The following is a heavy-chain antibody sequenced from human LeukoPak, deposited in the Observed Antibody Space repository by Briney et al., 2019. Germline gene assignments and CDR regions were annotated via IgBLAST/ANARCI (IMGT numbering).Heavy chain of an antibody. D-gene: IGHD3-22*01. CDR2: ISYDGSNK. CDR1: GFTFSSYG. J-gene: IGHJ4*02. CDR3: AKDRYYYDSSGLLY. Sequence: GGSLRLSCAASGFTFSSYGMHWVRQAPGKGLEWVADISYDGSNKYYADSVKGRFTISRDNSKNTLYLQMNSLRAEDTAVYYCAKDRYYYDSSGLLYGGQGTLVTVSS. V-gene: IGHV3-30*18.